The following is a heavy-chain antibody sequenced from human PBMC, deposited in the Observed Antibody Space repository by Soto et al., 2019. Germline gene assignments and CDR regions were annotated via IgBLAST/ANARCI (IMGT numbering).Heavy chain of an antibody. J-gene: IGHJ4*02. Sequence: QVQLVESGGGVVQPGRSLRLSCAVSGFTFSSYAMHWVRQAPGKGLEWVAVLSYDGSNKYYADSVKGRFTISRDNSKNTLYLQMNSMRAEDTAVYYCARDSGTYYFDYWGQGTMVTVSS. V-gene: IGHV3-30-3*01. CDR1: GFTFSSYA. CDR2: LSYDGSNK. D-gene: IGHD1-26*01. CDR3: ARDSGTYYFDY.